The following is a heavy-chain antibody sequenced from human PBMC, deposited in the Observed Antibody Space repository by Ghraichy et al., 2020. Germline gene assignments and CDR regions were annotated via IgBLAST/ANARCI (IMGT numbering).Heavy chain of an antibody. J-gene: IGHJ4*02. CDR1: GFDFNIYP. CDR3: ARGWDTQKFDY. CDR2: ISYDGSNK. D-gene: IGHD6-19*01. V-gene: IGHV3-30-3*02. Sequence: GGSLRLSCGASGFDFNIYPIHWVRQAPGRGLEWVAVISYDGSNKYFADSVKGRFTVSRDNSKNTVYLQMNSLRVEDTAMYFCARGWDTQKFDYWGQGTLVTVSS.